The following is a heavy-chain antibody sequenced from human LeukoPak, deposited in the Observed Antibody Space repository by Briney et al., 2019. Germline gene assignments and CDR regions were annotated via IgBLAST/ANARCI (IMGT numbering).Heavy chain of an antibody. Sequence: PSQTLSLTCTVSGGSISSGSYYWSWIRQPAGKGLEWIGRIYTSGSTNYNPSLKSRVTISVDTSKNQFSLKLSSVTAADTAVYYCARAGGYSSGWAYYYYYMDVWGKGTTVTISS. D-gene: IGHD6-19*01. J-gene: IGHJ6*03. V-gene: IGHV4-61*02. CDR3: ARAGGYSSGWAYYYYYMDV. CDR1: GGSISSGSYY. CDR2: IYTSGST.